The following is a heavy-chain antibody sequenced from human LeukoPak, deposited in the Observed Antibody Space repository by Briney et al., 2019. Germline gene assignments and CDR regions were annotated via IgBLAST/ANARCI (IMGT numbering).Heavy chain of an antibody. V-gene: IGHV3-15*01. J-gene: IGHJ4*02. CDR3: TTEVGYYSSTSCYSFDY. CDR1: GFTFSNAW. Sequence: GGSLRLSCAASGFTFSNAWMSWVRQAPGKGLEWVGRIKSKTDGGTTDYAAPVKGRFTISRDDSKNTLHLQMNSLKTEDTAVYYCTTEVGYYSSTSCYSFDYWGQGTLVTVSS. CDR2: IKSKTDGGTT. D-gene: IGHD2-2*02.